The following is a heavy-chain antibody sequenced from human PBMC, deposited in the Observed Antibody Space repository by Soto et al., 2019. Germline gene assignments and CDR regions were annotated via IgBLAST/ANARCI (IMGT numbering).Heavy chain of an antibody. Sequence: PGGSLRLSCAASGFTFSSYAMSWVRQAPGKGLEWVSAISGSGGSTYYADPVKGRFTISRDNSKNTLYLQMNSLRAEDTAVYYCAKSPKGYDSSGYYSTWGQGTLVTVSS. CDR1: GFTFSSYA. V-gene: IGHV3-23*01. CDR2: ISGSGGST. D-gene: IGHD3-22*01. CDR3: AKSPKGYDSSGYYST. J-gene: IGHJ5*02.